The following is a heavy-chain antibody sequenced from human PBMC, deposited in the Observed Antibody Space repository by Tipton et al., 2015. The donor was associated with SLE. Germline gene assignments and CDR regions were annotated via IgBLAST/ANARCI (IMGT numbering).Heavy chain of an antibody. V-gene: IGHV3-43*01. D-gene: IGHD2-15*01. Sequence: GSLRLSCAASGFTFDDYTMHWVRQAPGKGLEWVSLISWDGGSTYYADSVKGRFTISRDNSKNSLYLQMNSLRTEDTALYYCAKEGYCSGGSCYSGEWYFDLWGRGTLVTVSS. CDR3: AKEGYCSGGSCYSGEWYFDL. CDR2: ISWDGGST. J-gene: IGHJ2*01. CDR1: GFTFDDYT.